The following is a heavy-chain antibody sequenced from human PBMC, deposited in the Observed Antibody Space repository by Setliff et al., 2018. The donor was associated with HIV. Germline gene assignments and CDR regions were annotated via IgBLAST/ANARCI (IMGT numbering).Heavy chain of an antibody. Sequence: GGSLRLSCAASGFKFDDYGMSWVRQGPGKGLEWVAGISWSGSGIGYGDSVKGRFTISRDDDRNFLFLQMNSLRAEDTAVYYCVRGLAAAGGYAMDVWGQGTTVTVSS. V-gene: IGHV3-20*04. J-gene: IGHJ6*02. CDR1: GFKFDDYG. D-gene: IGHD6-13*01. CDR2: ISWSGSGI. CDR3: VRGLAAAGGYAMDV.